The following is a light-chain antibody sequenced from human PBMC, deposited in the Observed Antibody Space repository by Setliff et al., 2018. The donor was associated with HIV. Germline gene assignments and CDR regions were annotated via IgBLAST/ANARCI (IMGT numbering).Light chain of an antibody. Sequence: ALTQPPSASGSPGQSVAISCTGTSSDVGAYNYVSWYQQHPGKAPKLMIYEVTKRPSGVPDRFSGSKSGNTASLTVSGLQAEDEADYYCQSYDSSLSGRVFGTGTKGTVL. CDR1: SSDVGAYNY. CDR3: QSYDSSLSGRV. J-gene: IGLJ1*01. V-gene: IGLV2-8*01. CDR2: EVT.